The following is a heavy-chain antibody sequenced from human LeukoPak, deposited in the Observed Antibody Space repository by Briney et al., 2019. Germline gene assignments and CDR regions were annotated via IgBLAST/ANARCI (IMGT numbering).Heavy chain of an antibody. V-gene: IGHV1-2*02. J-gene: IGHJ4*02. D-gene: IGHD6-13*01. Sequence: GASVKVSCKASGYTFTGYYMHWVRQAPGQGLEWMGWINPNSGGTNYAQKFQGRVTMTRDTSIRTAYMELSRLRSDDTAVYYCARPYSSSWSPPFDYWGQGTLVTVSS. CDR2: INPNSGGT. CDR3: ARPYSSSWSPPFDY. CDR1: GYTFTGYY.